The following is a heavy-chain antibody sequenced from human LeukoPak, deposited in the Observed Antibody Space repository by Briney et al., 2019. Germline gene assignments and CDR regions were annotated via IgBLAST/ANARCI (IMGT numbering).Heavy chain of an antibody. V-gene: IGHV6-1*01. CDR1: GDSVSSNSAA. J-gene: IGHJ5*02. D-gene: IGHD6-13*01. CDR3: TGEPEQQLIRAWFDP. Sequence: SQTLSLTCVISGDSVSSNSAAWNWIRQSPSRGLEWLGRTYYRRSKWFHDYAVSVKSRITIKPDTSKNQFSLQLNSVTPEDTAVYYCTGEPEQQLIRAWFDPWGQGTLVTVSS. CDR2: TYYRRSKWFH.